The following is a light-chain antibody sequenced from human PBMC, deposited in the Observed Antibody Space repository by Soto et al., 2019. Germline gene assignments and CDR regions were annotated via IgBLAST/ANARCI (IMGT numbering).Light chain of an antibody. J-gene: IGLJ2*01. Sequence: QSVLTQPPSVSGAPGQRVTISCTGSSSNIGAGYDVHWYQQLPGTAPKLLLYGTTNRPSGIPDRFSGSKSGTSASLAITGLRAEDEAHYYCQSYDSSLTGSVFGGGTKLTVL. CDR2: GTT. CDR1: SSNIGAGYD. V-gene: IGLV1-40*01. CDR3: QSYDSSLTGSV.